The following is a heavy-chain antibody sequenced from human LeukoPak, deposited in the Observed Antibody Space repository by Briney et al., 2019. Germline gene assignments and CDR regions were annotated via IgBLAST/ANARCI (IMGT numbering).Heavy chain of an antibody. V-gene: IGHV4-39*07. Sequence: PSETLSLTCTVSGGSISGTSYYWGWVRQSPGKGLEWIGEINHSGSTDYNPSLKGRVTISVDTSKNQISLKLSSVTAADTAVYYCASGPSGGSLVRYFDWLFFFDYWGQGTLVTVSS. D-gene: IGHD3-9*01. J-gene: IGHJ4*02. CDR1: GGSISGTSYY. CDR3: ASGPSGGSLVRYFDWLFFFDY. CDR2: INHSGST.